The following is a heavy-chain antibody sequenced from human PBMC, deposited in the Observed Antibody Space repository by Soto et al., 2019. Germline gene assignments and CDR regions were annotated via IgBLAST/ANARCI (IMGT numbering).Heavy chain of an antibody. CDR1: GDSVSSNSAA. CDR3: ARVNWNLGYYGMDV. J-gene: IGHJ6*02. Sequence: LSLTCVISGDSVSSNSAAWNWIRQSPSRGLEWLGRTYYRSKWYNDYAVSVKSRITINPDTSKNQFSLQLNSVTPEDTAVYYCARVNWNLGYYGMDVWGQGTTVTVSS. CDR2: TYYRSKWYN. V-gene: IGHV6-1*01. D-gene: IGHD1-7*01.